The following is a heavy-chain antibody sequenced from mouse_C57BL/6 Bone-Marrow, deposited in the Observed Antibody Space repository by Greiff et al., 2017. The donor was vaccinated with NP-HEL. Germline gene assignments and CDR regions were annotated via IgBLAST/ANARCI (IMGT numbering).Heavy chain of an antibody. D-gene: IGHD1-1*01. CDR3: ATDPFYYYGLYY. V-gene: IGHV1-42*01. CDR2: INPSTGGT. J-gene: IGHJ2*01. Sequence: EVQLQQSGPELVKPGASVKISCKASGYSFTGYYMNWVKQSPVKSLEWIGEINPSTGGTTYNQKFKAKATLTVDKSSSTAYMQLSSLTSEDSAVSYYATDPFYYYGLYYWCRGPALTVSS. CDR1: GYSFTGYY.